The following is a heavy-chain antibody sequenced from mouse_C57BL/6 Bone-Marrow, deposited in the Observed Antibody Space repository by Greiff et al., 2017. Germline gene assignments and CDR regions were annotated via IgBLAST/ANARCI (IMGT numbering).Heavy chain of an antibody. J-gene: IGHJ4*01. CDR1: GYTFTSYG. CDR3: AYYRGYYAMDY. Sequence: QVQLQQSGAELARPGASVKLSCTASGYTFTSYGISWVKQRTGQGLEWIGEIYPRSGNTYYNEKFKGKATLTAEQSSSTAYMELRSLTSEDSAVYFCAYYRGYYAMDYWGQGTSVTVSS. V-gene: IGHV1-81*01. CDR2: IYPRSGNT. D-gene: IGHD1-1*01.